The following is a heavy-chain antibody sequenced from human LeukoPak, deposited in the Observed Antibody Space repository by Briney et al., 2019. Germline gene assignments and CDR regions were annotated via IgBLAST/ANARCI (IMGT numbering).Heavy chain of an antibody. CDR2: INHSGST. J-gene: IGHJ4*02. V-gene: IGHV4-34*01. CDR1: GGSFSGYY. Sequence: SETLSLTCAVYGGSFSGYYWSWIRQPPGKGLEWIGEINHSGSTNYNPSLKSRVTISVDTSKNQFSLKLSSVTAADAAVYYCARTPDYLDYRGQGTLVTVSS. CDR3: ARTPDYLDY.